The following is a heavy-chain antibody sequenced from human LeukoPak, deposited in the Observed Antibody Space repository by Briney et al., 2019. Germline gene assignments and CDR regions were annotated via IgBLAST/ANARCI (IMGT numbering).Heavy chain of an antibody. CDR1: GYSFTTHW. CDR2: IYPGDSDT. V-gene: IGHV5-51*03. CDR3: ARGSGSYYDWFDP. Sequence: KPGESLKISCQGSGYSFTTHWIAWVRQMPGKGLEWMGIIYPGDSDTRYSPSFQGQVTISADKSISTAYLQWSSLKASDTAMYYCARGSGSYYDWFDPWGQGTLVTVSS. D-gene: IGHD3-10*01. J-gene: IGHJ5*02.